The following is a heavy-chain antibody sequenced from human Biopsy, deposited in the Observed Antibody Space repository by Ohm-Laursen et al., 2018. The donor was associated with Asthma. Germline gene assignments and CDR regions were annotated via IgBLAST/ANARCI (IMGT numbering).Heavy chain of an antibody. CDR2: ISYDGSIT. D-gene: IGHD2-15*01. CDR3: GIVVAANPFQGDC. V-gene: IGHV3-30*03. Sequence: SLRLSCAASGFAFRSYAMDWVRQAPGKGLEWVAVISYDGSITHYADSVKGRFTISRDNSKNTVYLDISSLRIEDTAVFYCGIVVAANPFQGDCWGQGSLVTVSS. J-gene: IGHJ4*02. CDR1: GFAFRSYA.